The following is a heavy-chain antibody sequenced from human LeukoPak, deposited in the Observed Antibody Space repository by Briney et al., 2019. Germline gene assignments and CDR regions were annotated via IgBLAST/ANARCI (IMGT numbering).Heavy chain of an antibody. CDR2: IRYGGSNK. Sequence: GGSLRLSCAASGFTFSSYGMHWVRQAPGKGLEWVAFIRYGGSNKYYADSEKGRFTISRENTKNTLYLQMNSLRAEDTAVYYCARDLGSYSSGWYMGFDYWGQGTLVTVSS. D-gene: IGHD6-19*01. CDR1: GFTFSSYG. J-gene: IGHJ4*02. V-gene: IGHV3-30*02. CDR3: ARDLGSYSSGWYMGFDY.